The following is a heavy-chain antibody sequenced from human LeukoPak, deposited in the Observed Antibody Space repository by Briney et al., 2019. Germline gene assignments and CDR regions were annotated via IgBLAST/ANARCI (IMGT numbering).Heavy chain of an antibody. CDR2: INDNGSA. V-gene: IGHV4-34*01. CDR3: ARVPYSSTWPPFDY. D-gene: IGHD6-13*01. CDR1: GGSFSGYY. Sequence: SETLSLTCAVYGGSFSGYYWSWIRQSPGKGLEWIGDINDNGSAKYNPSLKSRVTLSVDTSKSQVSLQLSSVTAGDTAVYHCARVPYSSTWPPFDYWGQGTLVTVSS. J-gene: IGHJ4*02.